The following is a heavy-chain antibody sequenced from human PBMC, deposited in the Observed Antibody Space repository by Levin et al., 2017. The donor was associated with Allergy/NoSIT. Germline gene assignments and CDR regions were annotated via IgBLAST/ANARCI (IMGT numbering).Heavy chain of an antibody. D-gene: IGHD3-22*01. V-gene: IGHV1-2*02. CDR3: ARDSSRINYYDSSGYWS. J-gene: IGHJ5*02. Sequence: GGSLRLSCKASGYTFTGYYMHWVRQAPGQGLEWMGWINPNSGGTNYAQKFQGRVTMTRDTSISTAYMELSRLRSDDTAVYYCARDSSRINYYDSSGYWSWGQGTLVTVSS. CDR1: GYTFTGYY. CDR2: INPNSGGT.